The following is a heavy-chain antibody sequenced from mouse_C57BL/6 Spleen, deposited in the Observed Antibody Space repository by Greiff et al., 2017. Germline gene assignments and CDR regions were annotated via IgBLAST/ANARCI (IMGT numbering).Heavy chain of an antibody. CDR2: ISSGGDYI. D-gene: IGHD2-1*01. CDR3: TREDGTPGFAY. CDR1: GFTFSSYA. Sequence: DVHLVESGEGLVKPGGSLKLSCAASGFTFSSYAMSWVRQTPEKRLEWVAYISSGGDYIYYADTVKGRFTISRDNARNTLYLQMSSLKSEDTAMYYCTREDGTPGFAYWGQGTLVTVSA. J-gene: IGHJ3*01. V-gene: IGHV5-9-1*02.